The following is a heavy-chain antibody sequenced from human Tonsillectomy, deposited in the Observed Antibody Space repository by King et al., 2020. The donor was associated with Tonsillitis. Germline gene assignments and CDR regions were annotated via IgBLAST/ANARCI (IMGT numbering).Heavy chain of an antibody. J-gene: IGHJ3*02. CDR1: GFTFSSYW. CDR3: ARGPSGSYRTVGEQEREEYAVEI. D-gene: IGHD1-26*01. V-gene: IGHV3-74*01. CDR2: IHRDWSSP. Sequence: VQLVESGGGLVQPGGSLRLSCAASGFTFSSYWMHWVRQAPGKGLLWVSRIHRDWSSPSYAVSVIGRFTISRDNAKTTLYLQMYSLRAEDTAVYYCARGPSGSYRTVGEQEREEYAVEIGGRGTMGTGSS.